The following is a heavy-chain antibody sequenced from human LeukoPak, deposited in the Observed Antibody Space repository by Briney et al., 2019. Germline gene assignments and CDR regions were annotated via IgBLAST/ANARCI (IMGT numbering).Heavy chain of an antibody. CDR3: ARDADVVVTATPLWYFEL. CDR1: GGSISSYY. Sequence: SETLSLTCTVSGGSISSYYWSWIRQPPGKGLEWIGYIYYSGSTNYNPSLKSRVTISVDTSKNQFSLKLSSVTAADTAVYYCARDADVVVTATPLWYFELWGRGTLVTVSS. CDR2: IYYSGST. J-gene: IGHJ2*01. V-gene: IGHV4-59*12. D-gene: IGHD2-21*02.